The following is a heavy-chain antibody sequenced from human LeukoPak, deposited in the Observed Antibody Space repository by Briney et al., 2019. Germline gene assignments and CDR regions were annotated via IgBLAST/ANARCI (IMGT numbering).Heavy chain of an antibody. Sequence: PGGSLRLSCAASGFTFSSYGMHWVRQAPGKGLEWVAFIRYDGSNKYYADSVKGRFTISRDNSKNTLYLQMDSLRAEDTAVYYCAKESVGIAAAGTGDAFDIWGQGTMVTVSS. J-gene: IGHJ3*02. V-gene: IGHV3-30*02. D-gene: IGHD6-13*01. CDR2: IRYDGSNK. CDR1: GFTFSSYG. CDR3: AKESVGIAAAGTGDAFDI.